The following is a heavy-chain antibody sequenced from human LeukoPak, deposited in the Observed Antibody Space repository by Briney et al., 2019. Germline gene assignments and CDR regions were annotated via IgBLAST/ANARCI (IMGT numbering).Heavy chain of an antibody. D-gene: IGHD3-3*01. CDR3: AKGALITIFGVVPDY. J-gene: IGHJ4*02. Sequence: GGSLRLSCAASGFTFSSYFMTWVRQARGKGVEWVSAISGSGDDTYYADCVKGRFTISRDNAKNTVYVQMNSLRAEDTAVYYCAKGALITIFGVVPDYWGQGTLVTVSS. CDR2: ISGSGDDT. CDR1: GFTFSSYF. V-gene: IGHV3-23*01.